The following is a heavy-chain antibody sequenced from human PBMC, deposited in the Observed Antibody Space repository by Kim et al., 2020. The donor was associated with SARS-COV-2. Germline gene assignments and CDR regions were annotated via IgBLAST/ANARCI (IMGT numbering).Heavy chain of an antibody. CDR1: GFTFDDYA. V-gene: IGHV3-43*02. J-gene: IGHJ6*02. Sequence: GGSLRLSCAASGFTFDDYAMHWVRQAPGKGLEWVSLISGDGGSTYYADSVKGRFTISRDNSKNSLYLQMNSLRTEDTALYYCAKVKSSSWSRYYYYGMDVWGQGTTVTVSS. D-gene: IGHD6-13*01. CDR3: AKVKSSSWSRYYYYGMDV. CDR2: ISGDGGST.